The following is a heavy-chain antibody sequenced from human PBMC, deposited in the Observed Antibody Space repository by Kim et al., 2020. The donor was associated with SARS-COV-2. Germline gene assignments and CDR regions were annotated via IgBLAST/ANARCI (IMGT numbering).Heavy chain of an antibody. D-gene: IGHD1-26*01. CDR2: ISYDGSNK. V-gene: IGHV3-30-3*01. Sequence: GGSLRLSCAASGFTFSSYAMHWVRQAPGKGLEWVAVISYDGSNKYYADSVKGRFTISRDNSKNTLYLQMNSLRAEDTAVYYCARGAAFDYLGQGTLVTVSS. CDR3: ARGAAFDY. CDR1: GFTFSSYA. J-gene: IGHJ4*02.